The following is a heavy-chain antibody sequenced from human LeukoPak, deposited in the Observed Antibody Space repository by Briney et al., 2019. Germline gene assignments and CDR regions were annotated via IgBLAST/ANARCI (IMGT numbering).Heavy chain of an antibody. Sequence: GGSLRLSCAASGLTFSSYSMNWVRQAPGKGLEWVSYISSSSSTIYYADSVKGRFTISRDNAKNSLYLQMNSLRAEDTAVYYCARDRSGSRIDYWGQGTLVTVSS. CDR1: GLTFSSYS. CDR2: ISSSSSTI. D-gene: IGHD1-26*01. CDR3: ARDRSGSRIDY. J-gene: IGHJ4*02. V-gene: IGHV3-48*01.